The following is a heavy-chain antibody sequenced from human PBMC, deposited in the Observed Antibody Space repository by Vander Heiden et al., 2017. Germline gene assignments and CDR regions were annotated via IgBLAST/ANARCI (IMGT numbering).Heavy chain of an antibody. CDR1: GFTFSSYS. V-gene: IGHV3-21*01. D-gene: IGHD2-21*01. CDR3: ASRGYCGGDHCLHHFDY. Sequence: GFTFSSYSMSWVRQAPGKGLEWVSSISSSSTYIHYADSVKGRFTISKDNAKNSLCLQMNSLRVEDTAVYYCASRGYCGGDHCLHHFDYWGQGTLVTASS. J-gene: IGHJ4*02. CDR2: ISSSSTYI.